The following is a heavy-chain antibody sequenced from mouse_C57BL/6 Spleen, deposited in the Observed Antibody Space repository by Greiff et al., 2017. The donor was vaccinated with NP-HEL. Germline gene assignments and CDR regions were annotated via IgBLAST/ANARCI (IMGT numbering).Heavy chain of an antibody. CDR1: GYTFTSYW. CDR2: IDPSDSYT. J-gene: IGHJ1*03. V-gene: IGHV1-59*01. Sequence: VKLQQPGAELVRPGTSVKLSCKASGYTFTSYWMHWVKQRPGQGLEWIGVIDPSDSYTNYNQKFKGKATLTVDTSSSTAYMQLSSLTSEDSAVYYCARFYTDWYFDVWGTGTTVTVSS. D-gene: IGHD1-1*01. CDR3: ARFYTDWYFDV.